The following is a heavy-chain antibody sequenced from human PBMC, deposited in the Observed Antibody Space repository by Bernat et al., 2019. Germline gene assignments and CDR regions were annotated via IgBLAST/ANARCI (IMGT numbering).Heavy chain of an antibody. V-gene: IGHV3-23*01. CDR2: ISGSGGST. D-gene: IGHD1-26*01. J-gene: IGHJ6*02. Sequence: EVQLLESGGGLVQPGGSLRLSCAASGFTLSSYAMSWVRQAPGKGLEWVSVISGSGGSTYYADSVKGRFTTSRDNSKNTLYLQMNSLRADDTAVYYCAVKRAVPYSGGWTNYYYYGMDVWGQGTTVTVSS. CDR1: GFTLSSYA. CDR3: AVKRAVPYSGGWTNYYYYGMDV.